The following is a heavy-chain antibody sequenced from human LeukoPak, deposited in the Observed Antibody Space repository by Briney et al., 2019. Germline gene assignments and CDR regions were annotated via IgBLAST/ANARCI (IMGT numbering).Heavy chain of an antibody. J-gene: IGHJ4*02. CDR3: AKGSAGGRPYYFDY. CDR2: IDSSGSYT. CDR1: GFTFSSYA. D-gene: IGHD6-13*01. V-gene: IGHV3-23*05. Sequence: AGGSLRLSCAVSGFTFSSYAMSRVRQAPGKGLEWVSAIDSSGSYTWYDDPVKGRFTISRDNSKNTLYLQMNSLRAEDTAVYYCAKGSAGGRPYYFDYWGQGTLVPVSS.